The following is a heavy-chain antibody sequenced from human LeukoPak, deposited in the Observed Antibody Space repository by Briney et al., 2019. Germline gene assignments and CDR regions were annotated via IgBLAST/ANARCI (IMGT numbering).Heavy chain of an antibody. V-gene: IGHV4-61*02. Sequence: SETLSLTCTVSGGSISSGSYYWSWIRQPAGKGLEWIGRIHTSGSTNYNPSLKSRVTISVDTSKNQFSLKLSSVTAADTAVYYCARERVPYTSAFGGPGGAFDIWGQGTMVTVSS. J-gene: IGHJ3*02. CDR2: IHTSGST. CDR3: ARERVPYTSAFGGPGGAFDI. CDR1: GGSISSGSYY. D-gene: IGHD3-16*01.